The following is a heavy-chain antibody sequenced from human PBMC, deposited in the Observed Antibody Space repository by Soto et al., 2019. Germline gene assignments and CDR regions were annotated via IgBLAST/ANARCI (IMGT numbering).Heavy chain of an antibody. Sequence: VGSLRLSCAASGFTFSSYAMSWVRQAPGKGLEWVSAISGSGGSTYYADSVKGRFTISRDNSKNTLYLQMNSLRAEDTAVYYCAKDLMTTVTTQLVRPGPWGQGTLVTV. J-gene: IGHJ5*02. CDR2: ISGSGGST. CDR1: GFTFSSYA. D-gene: IGHD4-4*01. V-gene: IGHV3-23*01. CDR3: AKDLMTTVTTQLVRPGP.